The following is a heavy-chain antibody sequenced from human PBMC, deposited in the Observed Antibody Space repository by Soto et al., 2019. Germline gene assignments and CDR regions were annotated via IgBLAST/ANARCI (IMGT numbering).Heavy chain of an antibody. CDR2: IYYSGST. V-gene: IGHV4-39*01. CDR1: GGSISSSSYY. D-gene: IGHD3-22*01. J-gene: IGHJ4*02. Sequence: SETLSLTCTVSGGSISSSSYYWGWIRQPPGKGLEWIGSIYYSGSTYYNPSLKSRVTISVDTSENQFSLKLSSVTAADTAVYYCMLGSGWKDFDYWGQGTLVTSPQ. CDR3: MLGSGWKDFDY.